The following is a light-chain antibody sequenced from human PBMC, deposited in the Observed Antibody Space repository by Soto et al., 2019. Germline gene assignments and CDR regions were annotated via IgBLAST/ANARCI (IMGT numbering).Light chain of an antibody. Sequence: QTVVTQPPSVSGAPGQRVTISCTGSSSNIGAGYDVHWYQQLPGTAPKLLIYGNSNRPSGVPDRFSGSKSGTSASLAITGLQAEDEAVYYCQSYDSSLSVYVFGTGTKVTVL. V-gene: IGLV1-40*01. J-gene: IGLJ1*01. CDR2: GNS. CDR3: QSYDSSLSVYV. CDR1: SSNIGAGYD.